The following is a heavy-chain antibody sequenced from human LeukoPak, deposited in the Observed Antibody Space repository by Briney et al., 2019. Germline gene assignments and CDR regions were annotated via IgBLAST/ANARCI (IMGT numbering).Heavy chain of an antibody. CDR1: GGSISSGDYY. D-gene: IGHD6-13*01. V-gene: IGHV4-31*03. CDR2: IYYSGST. Sequence: SETLSLTCTVSGGSISSGDYYWSWIRQHPGKGLEWIGYIYYSGSTYYNPSLKSRVTISVDTSKNQFSLKLSSVTAADTAVYYCARDLGSSSWLWVYWGQGTLVTVSS. J-gene: IGHJ4*02. CDR3: ARDLGSSSWLWVY.